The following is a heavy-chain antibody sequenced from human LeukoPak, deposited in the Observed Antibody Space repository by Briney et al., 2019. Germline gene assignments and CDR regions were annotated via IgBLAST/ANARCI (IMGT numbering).Heavy chain of an antibody. J-gene: IGHJ4*02. CDR1: GGSISSYY. Sequence: PSETLSLTCTVSGGSISSYYWSWIRQPPGKGLEWIGYIYYRGSTNYNPSLKSRVTISVDTSKNQFSLKLNSVTAADTAVYYCARGTPYGDYGPDYWGQGTLVTVSS. CDR2: IYYRGST. CDR3: ARGTPYGDYGPDY. D-gene: IGHD4-17*01. V-gene: IGHV4-59*01.